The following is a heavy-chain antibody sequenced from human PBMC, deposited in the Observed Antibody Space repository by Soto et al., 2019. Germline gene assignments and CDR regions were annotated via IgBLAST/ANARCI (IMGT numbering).Heavy chain of an antibody. CDR2: ISAYNGNT. D-gene: IGHD6-13*01. CDR1: GYTFTSYG. CDR3: TTESSSICHDY. J-gene: IGHJ4*02. V-gene: IGHV1-18*01. Sequence: QVPLVPSGAEVKKPGASVKVSCKASGYTFTSYGISWVRQAPGKGLEWMGWISAYNGNTNYAQKLQGRVTMTTDTSTSTAYMELRSLISDVPTVYYSTTESSSICHDYWGQGNLVSVSS.